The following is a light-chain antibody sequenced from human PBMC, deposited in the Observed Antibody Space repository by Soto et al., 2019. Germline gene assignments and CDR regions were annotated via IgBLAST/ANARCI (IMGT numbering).Light chain of an antibody. CDR3: QHYKMYSPWT. CDR2: DGS. J-gene: IGKJ1*01. V-gene: IGKV1-5*01. CDR1: QSVSTW. Sequence: DIQLTQSPSTLSASVGERVTITCRASQSVSTWLAWYQQKPGKAPKLLIYDGSSLESGVPSRFSGSGSGTEFTLTIFSLQPDDFATYYCQHYKMYSPWTFGQGTKVDIK.